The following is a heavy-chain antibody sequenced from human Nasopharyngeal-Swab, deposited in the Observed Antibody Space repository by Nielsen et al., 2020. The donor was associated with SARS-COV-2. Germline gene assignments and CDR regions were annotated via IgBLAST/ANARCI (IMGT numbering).Heavy chain of an antibody. V-gene: IGHV4-39*02. J-gene: IGHJ5*02. CDR3: ARDGGQWWLVILNENWFDP. CDR2: IYYSGST. Sequence: SETLSLTCTVSGGSISSSSYYWGWIRQPPGKGLEWIGSIYYSGSTYYNPSLKSRVTISVDTSKNQFSLKLSSVTAADTAVYYCARDGGQWWLVILNENWFDPWGQGTLVTVSS. D-gene: IGHD6-19*01. CDR1: GGSISSSSYY.